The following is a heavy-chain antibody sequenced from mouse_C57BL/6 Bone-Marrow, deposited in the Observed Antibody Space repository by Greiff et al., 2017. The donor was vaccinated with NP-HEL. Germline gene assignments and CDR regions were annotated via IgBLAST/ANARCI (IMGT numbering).Heavy chain of an antibody. CDR3: AKNEGYYGSSYDWYFDV. CDR1: GFSLTSYG. D-gene: IGHD1-1*01. J-gene: IGHJ1*03. CDR2: IWSGGST. Sequence: VQLQQSGPGLVQPSQSLSITCTVSGFSLTSYGVHWVRQPPGKGLEWLGVIWSGGSTDYNAAFISRLSISKDNSKSQVFFKMNSLQADDTAIYYCAKNEGYYGSSYDWYFDVWGTGTTVTVSS. V-gene: IGHV2-4*01.